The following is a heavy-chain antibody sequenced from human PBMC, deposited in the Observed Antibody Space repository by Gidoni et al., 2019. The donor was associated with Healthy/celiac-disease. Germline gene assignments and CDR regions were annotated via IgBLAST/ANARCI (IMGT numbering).Heavy chain of an antibody. D-gene: IGHD3-10*01. CDR3: AREHGVRAFDI. Sequence: EVQLVESGGGLVQPGGSLRLCCAASGFTFSSYSMNWVRQAPGKGLEWVSFISSSSSYIYYAGSVKGRFTISRDNAKNSLYLQMNGLRAEDTAVYYCAREHGVRAFDIWGQGTMVTVSS. CDR1: GFTFSSYS. J-gene: IGHJ3*02. CDR2: ISSSSSYI. V-gene: IGHV3-21*01.